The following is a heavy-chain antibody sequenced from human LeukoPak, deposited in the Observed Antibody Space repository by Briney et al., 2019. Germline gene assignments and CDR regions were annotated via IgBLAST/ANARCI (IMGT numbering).Heavy chain of an antibody. J-gene: IGHJ3*02. CDR2: IKQDGSEK. V-gene: IGHV3-7*05. Sequence: GGSLRLSCAASGFTFSSYWMSWVRQAPGKGLEWVANIKQDGSEKYYVDSVKGRFTISRGNAKNSLYLQMNSLRAEDTAVYYCAGYSSSFKGGAFDIWGQGTMVTVSS. CDR1: GFTFSSYW. D-gene: IGHD6-13*01. CDR3: AGYSSSFKGGAFDI.